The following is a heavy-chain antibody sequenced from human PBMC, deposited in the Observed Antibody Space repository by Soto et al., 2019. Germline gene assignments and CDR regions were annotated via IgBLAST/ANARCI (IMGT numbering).Heavy chain of an antibody. V-gene: IGHV4-4*02. D-gene: IGHD3-9*01. CDR1: GGSISGGTW. J-gene: IGHJ4*02. Sequence: QVQLQESGPGLVKPSGTLSLTCAVSGGSISGGTWWSWVRQPPGKGLEWIGEISHSGSTGYNPSLNNRVTLSVDTSKNQFSLKVNAVTAADTAVYYCTRNDDWNFDYWGQGALVTVSS. CDR3: TRNDDWNFDY. CDR2: ISHSGST.